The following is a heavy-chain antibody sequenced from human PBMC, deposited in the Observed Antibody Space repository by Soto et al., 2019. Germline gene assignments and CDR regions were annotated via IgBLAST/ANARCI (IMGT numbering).Heavy chain of an antibody. Sequence: SETLSLTCTVSGDSINSYYWSWIRQPPGKGLEWIGHIYYSGSTNYNPSLKSRVTISIGTSKTQFSLKLSSVTAADTAVYYCARRYSSGFNYWGQGTLVTVSS. V-gene: IGHV4-59*08. J-gene: IGHJ4*02. D-gene: IGHD6-19*01. CDR2: IYYSGST. CDR1: GDSINSYY. CDR3: ARRYSSGFNY.